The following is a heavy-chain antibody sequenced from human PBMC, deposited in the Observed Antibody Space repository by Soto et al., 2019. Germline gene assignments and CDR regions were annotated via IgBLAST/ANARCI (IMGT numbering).Heavy chain of an antibody. V-gene: IGHV4-34*01. D-gene: IGHD3-3*01. CDR1: GGSFSGYY. CDR3: ARPVYDFWSGFHY. Sequence: SETLSLTCAVYGGSFSGYYWSWIRQPPGKGLEWIGEINHRGRTNYNPSLKSRVSISVDTSKDQFSLKLSSVTAADTAVYYCARPVYDFWSGFHYWGQGTLVTVSS. J-gene: IGHJ4*02. CDR2: INHRGRT.